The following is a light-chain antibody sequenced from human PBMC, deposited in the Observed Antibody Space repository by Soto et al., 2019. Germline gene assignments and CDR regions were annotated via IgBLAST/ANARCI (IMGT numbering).Light chain of an antibody. J-gene: IGLJ1*01. CDR1: TSNIGRST. Sequence: QSVLTQPPSASGTPGQRVTISCSGSTSNIGRSTVSWYQQFPGAAPKLLIYGNTQRPLGVPVRFSGSKSDTSASLAIGGLQSEDEADYYCATWNDGVFVFGIGTKVTV. CDR2: GNT. V-gene: IGLV1-44*01. CDR3: ATWNDGVFV.